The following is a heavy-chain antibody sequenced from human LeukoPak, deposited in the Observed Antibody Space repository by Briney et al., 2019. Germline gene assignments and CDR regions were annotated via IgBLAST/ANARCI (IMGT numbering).Heavy chain of an antibody. J-gene: IGHJ4*02. Sequence: PSQTLSLTCTVSGGSISSGSYYWSWIRQPAGKGLEWIGRIYTSGSTNYNPSLKSRVTISADTSKNQFFLKLSSVTAADTAVYYCARESDLSHYDRTDYWGQGTLVTVSS. V-gene: IGHV4-61*02. CDR3: ARESDLSHYDRTDY. D-gene: IGHD3-22*01. CDR1: GGSISSGSYY. CDR2: IYTSGST.